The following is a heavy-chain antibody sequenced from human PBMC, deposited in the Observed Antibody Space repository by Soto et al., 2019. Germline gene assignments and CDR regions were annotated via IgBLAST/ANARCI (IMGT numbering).Heavy chain of an antibody. V-gene: IGHV1-69*13. D-gene: IGHD4-17*01. CDR2: IIPIFGTA. Sequence: SVKVSCKASGGTFSSYAISWVRQAPGQGLEWMGGIIPIFGTANYAQKFQGRVTITADESTSTAYMELSSLRSEDTAVYYCARATTTVTKDDAFDIWGQGTMVTVSS. CDR3: ARATTTVTKDDAFDI. J-gene: IGHJ3*02. CDR1: GGTFSSYA.